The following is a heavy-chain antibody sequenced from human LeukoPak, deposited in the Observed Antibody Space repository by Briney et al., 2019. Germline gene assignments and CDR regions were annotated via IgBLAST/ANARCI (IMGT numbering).Heavy chain of an antibody. D-gene: IGHD6-13*01. CDR3: AIFRWGSTWYYADH. J-gene: IGHJ4*02. CDR1: GFTVSSNY. Sequence: GGSLRLSCAASGFTVSSNYMTWVRQAPGKGLEWLSLIYTDGGTNYAGSVKGRFTISRDNSKNTLYLQMNSLTADDTAVYYCAIFRWGSTWYYADHWGQGTLVTVSS. CDR2: IYTDGGT. V-gene: IGHV3-53*01.